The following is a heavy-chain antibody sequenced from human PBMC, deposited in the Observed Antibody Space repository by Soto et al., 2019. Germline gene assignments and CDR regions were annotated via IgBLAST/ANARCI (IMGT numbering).Heavy chain of an antibody. V-gene: IGHV3-21*01. J-gene: IGHJ5*02. Sequence: PGASLRLSCAASGFTFGGYTMNWVRQTPGMGLEWVASITTASRYLNYADSVKGRFTISRDDANNSLYLQMNSLRDDDTAVYYCAREGWVRATPALFDPWGQGPWFTASS. D-gene: IGHD3-10*01. CDR1: GFTFGGYT. CDR2: ITTASRYL. CDR3: AREGWVRATPALFDP.